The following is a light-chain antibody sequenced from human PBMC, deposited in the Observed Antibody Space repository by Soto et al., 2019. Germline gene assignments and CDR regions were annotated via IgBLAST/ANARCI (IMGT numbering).Light chain of an antibody. V-gene: IGLV2-23*01. CDR2: EGS. Sequence: ALTQPASVSGSPGQSITISCTGTSSDVGSGSHNLVSWYQQRPGKVPKLMIYEGSKRPSGVSNRFSGSKSGYTASLTISGLQAEDEADYFCCSYAGSFTYVFGTGTRSPS. CDR3: CSYAGSFTYV. CDR1: SSDVGSGSHNL. J-gene: IGLJ1*01.